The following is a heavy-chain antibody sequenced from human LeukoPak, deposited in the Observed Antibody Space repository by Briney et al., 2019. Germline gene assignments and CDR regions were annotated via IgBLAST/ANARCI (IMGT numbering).Heavy chain of an antibody. V-gene: IGHV3-33*01. CDR2: IWYDGSNK. J-gene: IGHJ4*02. Sequence: GGTLRLSCAASGFTFSSYGMHWVRQAPGKGLEWVAVIWYDGSNKYYADSVKGRFTISRDTPKNTLYLQMNSLRAEDTAVYYCARDRSVRYFDYWGQGALITDSS. CDR1: GFTFSSYG. CDR3: ARDRSVRYFDY. D-gene: IGHD2-15*01.